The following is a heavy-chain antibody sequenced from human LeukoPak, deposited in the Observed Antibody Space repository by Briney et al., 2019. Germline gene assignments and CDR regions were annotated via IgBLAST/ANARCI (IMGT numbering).Heavy chain of an antibody. CDR3: ARGGIQLWLSAAGLDY. CDR2: ISAYNGNT. J-gene: IGHJ4*02. D-gene: IGHD5-18*01. CDR1: GYTFTSHG. V-gene: IGHV1-18*01. Sequence: ASVKVSCKASGYTFTSHGISWVRQAPGQGLEWMGWISAYNGNTNYAQKLQGRVTMTTDTSTSTAYMELRSLRSDDTAVYYCARGGIQLWLSAAGLDYWGQGTLVTVSS.